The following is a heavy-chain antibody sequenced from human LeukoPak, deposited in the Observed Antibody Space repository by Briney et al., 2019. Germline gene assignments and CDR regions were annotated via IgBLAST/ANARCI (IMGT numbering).Heavy chain of an antibody. Sequence: GGSLRLSCAASGFTFSSYWMSWVRQAPGKGLEWVANIKQDGSEKYYVDSVKGRFTISRDNAKNSLYLQMNSLRAEDTAVYYCARGGYYYDSSGYYFYWGQGTLVTVSS. J-gene: IGHJ4*02. D-gene: IGHD3-22*01. CDR2: IKQDGSEK. V-gene: IGHV3-7*01. CDR1: GFTFSSYW. CDR3: ARGGYYYDSSGYYFY.